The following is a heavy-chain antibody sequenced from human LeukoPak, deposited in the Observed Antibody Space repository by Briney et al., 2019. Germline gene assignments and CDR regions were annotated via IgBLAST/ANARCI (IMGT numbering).Heavy chain of an antibody. CDR3: ARSSSRDGYFDY. CDR2: ISGNAGST. D-gene: IGHD2-2*01. CDR1: GFTLSSYA. V-gene: IGHV3-23*01. J-gene: IGHJ4*02. Sequence: PGGSLRLSCAASGFTLSSYAMSWVRQAPGKGLEWVSLISGNAGSTYYADSVKGRFTISRDNSKNTLYLQMNGLRAEDTAVYYCARSSSRDGYFDYWGQGTLVTVSS.